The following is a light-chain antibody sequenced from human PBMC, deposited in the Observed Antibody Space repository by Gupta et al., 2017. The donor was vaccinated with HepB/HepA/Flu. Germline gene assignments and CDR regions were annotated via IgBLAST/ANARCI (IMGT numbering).Light chain of an antibody. CDR2: AAA. V-gene: IGKV1-39*01. Sequence: IQMTQSPSSLSASVGDRVTITCRANQSITNYLNWYQQKPGKAPKLLIYAAASLQSGVPSRFSGSGAGTDVNLTISSRQPEDFATYYCQQSYSTPPLPFGGGTKVEIK. CDR1: QSITNY. CDR3: QQSYSTPPLP. J-gene: IGKJ4*01.